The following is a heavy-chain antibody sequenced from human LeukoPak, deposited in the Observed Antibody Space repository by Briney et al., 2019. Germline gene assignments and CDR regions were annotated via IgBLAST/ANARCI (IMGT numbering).Heavy chain of an antibody. J-gene: IGHJ3*02. V-gene: IGHV3-23*01. CDR2: ISGSGGSK. Sequence: TGGSLRLSCAASGFTVSSYAMSWDRQAPGKGLEWISAISGSGGSKYYADSVKGRFTIPRDNSKNTLYLQMNSLRAEDTAVYYCAKGAHHDAFDIWGQGTMVTVSS. CDR3: AKGAHHDAFDI. CDR1: GFTVSSYA.